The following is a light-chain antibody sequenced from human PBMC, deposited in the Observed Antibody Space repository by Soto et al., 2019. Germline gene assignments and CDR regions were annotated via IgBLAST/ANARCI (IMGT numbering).Light chain of an antibody. CDR1: QSVSSN. CDR3: QQRANWHVT. J-gene: IGKJ1*01. V-gene: IGKV3D-11*02. CDR2: DAS. Sequence: EIVMTQSPATLSVSPGERSTLSCRASQSVSSNLAWYQQKPGQAPRLLIYDASNRATGIPARFSGSGPGTDFTLTISSLEPEDFAVYYCQQRANWHVTFGQGTKVDIK.